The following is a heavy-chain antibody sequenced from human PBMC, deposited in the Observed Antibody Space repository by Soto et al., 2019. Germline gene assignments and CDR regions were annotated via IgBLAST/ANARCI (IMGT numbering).Heavy chain of an antibody. CDR3: ARVVTTFYYYYGMDV. J-gene: IGHJ6*02. CDR2: ISAYNGNT. Sequence: ASGKVSCQASGYTFTSYGISWVRQAPGQGLEWMGWISAYNGNTNYAQKLQGRVTMTTDTSTSTAYMELRSLRSDDTAVYYCARVVTTFYYYYGMDVWGQGTTVTVSS. V-gene: IGHV1-18*04. D-gene: IGHD5-18*01. CDR1: GYTFTSYG.